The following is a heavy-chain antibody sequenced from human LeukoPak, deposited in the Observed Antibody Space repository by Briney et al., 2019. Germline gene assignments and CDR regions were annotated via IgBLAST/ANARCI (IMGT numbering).Heavy chain of an antibody. J-gene: IGHJ4*02. D-gene: IGHD1-1*01. CDR2: IYSSGTT. V-gene: IGHV4-4*09. CDR3: ARRISSWNVYIDK. Sequence: PSETLSLTCTVSGGSLSGYYWIWLRQTPGKRLEWIGYIYSSGTTNYNRSLQSRVIISLDPPKNQFSLSVTSVTAADTAMYFCARRISSWNVYIDKWGQGIQVTVSS. CDR1: GGSLSGYY.